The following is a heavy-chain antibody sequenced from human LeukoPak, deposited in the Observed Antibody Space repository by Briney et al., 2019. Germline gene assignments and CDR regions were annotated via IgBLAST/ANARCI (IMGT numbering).Heavy chain of an antibody. J-gene: IGHJ4*02. CDR2: IYSGGST. CDR1: GFTFSSYG. CDR3: ARSSSWSGGFDY. V-gene: IGHV3-66*01. D-gene: IGHD6-13*01. Sequence: GTSLRLSCVASGFTFSSYGMHWVRQAPGKGLEWVAVIYSGGSTYYADSVKGRFTISRDNSKNTLYLQMNSLRAEDTAVYYCARSSSWSGGFDYWGQGTLVTVSS.